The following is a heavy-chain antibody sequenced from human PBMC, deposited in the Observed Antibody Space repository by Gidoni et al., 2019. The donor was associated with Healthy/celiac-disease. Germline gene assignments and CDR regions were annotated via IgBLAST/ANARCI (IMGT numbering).Heavy chain of an antibody. D-gene: IGHD2-15*01. CDR2: ISSSSSYI. Sequence: EVQLVESGGGLVKPGGSLRLPRAASGFTFSSYSMDWVRQAPGKGLGWVSSISSSSSYIYYADSVKGRFTISRDNAKNSLYLQMNSLRAEDTAVYYCAREKVVTDYWGQGTLVTVSS. CDR1: GFTFSSYS. CDR3: AREKVVTDY. V-gene: IGHV3-21*01. J-gene: IGHJ4*02.